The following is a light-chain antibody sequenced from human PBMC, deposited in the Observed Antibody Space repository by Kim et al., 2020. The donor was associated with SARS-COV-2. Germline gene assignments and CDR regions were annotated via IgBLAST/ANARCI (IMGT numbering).Light chain of an antibody. J-gene: IGLJ3*02. Sequence: SYELTQPLSVSVAPGQTARITCGGNNIGTKNVHWIQQKPGQAPVLVICGDSNRPSGIPERFSGSNSGNTATLTISRAQPGDEADYYCQVCDRNTGVFGGGTQLTVL. CDR1: NIGTKN. CDR2: GDS. CDR3: QVCDRNTGV. V-gene: IGLV3-9*01.